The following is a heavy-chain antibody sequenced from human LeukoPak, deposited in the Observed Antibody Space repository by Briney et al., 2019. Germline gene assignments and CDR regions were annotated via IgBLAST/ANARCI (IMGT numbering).Heavy chain of an antibody. Sequence: GGSLRLSCAASGFTVSSNYMSWVRQAPGKGLEWVSVIYSGGSTYYADSVKGRFTISRDNSKNTLYLQMNSLRAEDTAVYYCAKVVIPAYYFDYWGQGTLVTVSS. D-gene: IGHD3-22*01. J-gene: IGHJ4*02. V-gene: IGHV3-53*01. CDR1: GFTVSSNY. CDR3: AKVVIPAYYFDY. CDR2: IYSGGST.